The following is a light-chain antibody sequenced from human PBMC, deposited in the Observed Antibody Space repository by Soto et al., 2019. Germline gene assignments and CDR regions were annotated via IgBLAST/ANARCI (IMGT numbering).Light chain of an antibody. CDR3: QQYPGYT. Sequence: EIVLTQSPGTLSLSPGERATLSCRASQSVSSSYLAWYQQKPGQAPRLLIYGASGRATGIPDRFSGSGSGKDFTLTISRLEPEDFAVYYCQQYPGYTFGQGTKLEIK. V-gene: IGKV3-20*01. CDR1: QSVSSSY. CDR2: GAS. J-gene: IGKJ2*01.